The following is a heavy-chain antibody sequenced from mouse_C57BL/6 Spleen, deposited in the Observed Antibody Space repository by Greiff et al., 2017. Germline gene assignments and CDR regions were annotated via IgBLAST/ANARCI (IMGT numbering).Heavy chain of an antibody. Sequence: QVQLKQSGAELVKPGASVKISCKASGYAFSSYWMNWVKQRPGKGLEWIGQIYPGDGDTNYNGKFKGKATLTADKSSSTAYMQLSSLTSEDSAVYFCARGGTAQATNFDYWGQGTTLTVSS. CDR3: ARGGTAQATNFDY. D-gene: IGHD3-2*02. J-gene: IGHJ2*01. CDR2: IYPGDGDT. CDR1: GYAFSSYW. V-gene: IGHV1-80*01.